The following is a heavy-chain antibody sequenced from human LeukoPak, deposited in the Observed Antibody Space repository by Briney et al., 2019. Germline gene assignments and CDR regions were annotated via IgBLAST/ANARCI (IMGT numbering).Heavy chain of an antibody. CDR1: GGTFSSYA. V-gene: IGHV1-69*13. CDR2: IIPIFGTA. D-gene: IGHD3-22*01. Sequence: SVKVSCKASGGTFSSYAISWVRQAPGQGLEWMGGIIPIFGTANYAQKFQGRVTITADESTSTAYMELSSLRFEDTAVYYCAREGPNYYDSSRNWYFDLWGRGTLVTVSS. J-gene: IGHJ2*01. CDR3: AREGPNYYDSSRNWYFDL.